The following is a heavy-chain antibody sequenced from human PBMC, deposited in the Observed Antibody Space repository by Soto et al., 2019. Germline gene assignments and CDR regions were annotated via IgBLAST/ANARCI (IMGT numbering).Heavy chain of an antibody. V-gene: IGHV3-74*01. CDR3: ATVFER. J-gene: IGHJ4*02. Sequence: VPLVESGGGSVQPGGSLRLSCVASGINFSGFWMHWVRQVPGKGLEWVARVDSAGSGTSYADFVKGRFTVSRDNAKNTVSLQMDSLRVEDTAVYYCATVFERWGQGIPVTVSS. CDR1: GINFSGFW. D-gene: IGHD3-9*01. CDR2: VDSAGSGT.